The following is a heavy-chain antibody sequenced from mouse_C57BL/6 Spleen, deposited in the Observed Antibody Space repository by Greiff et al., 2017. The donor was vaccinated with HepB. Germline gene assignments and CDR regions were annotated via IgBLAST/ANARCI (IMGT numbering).Heavy chain of an antibody. CDR3: ARKGDYGRVAY. D-gene: IGHD2-4*01. V-gene: IGHV5-6*01. J-gene: IGHJ3*01. CDR2: ISSGGSYT. CDR1: GFTFSSYG. Sequence: EVQGVESGGDLVKPGGSLKLSCAASGFTFSSYGMSWVRQTPDKRLEWVATISSGGSYTYYPDSVKGRFTLSRDNAKNTLYLQMSSLKSEDTAMYYCARKGDYGRVAYWGQGTLVTVSA.